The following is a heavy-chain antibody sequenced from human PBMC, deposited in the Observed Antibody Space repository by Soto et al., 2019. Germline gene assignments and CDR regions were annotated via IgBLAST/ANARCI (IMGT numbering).Heavy chain of an antibody. D-gene: IGHD2-15*01. CDR3: ARDRGGTVDAFDI. Sequence: PGGSLRLSCAASGFTFSSYGMHWVRQAPGKGLEWVAVIWYDGSNKYYADSVKGRFTISRDNSKNTLYLQMNSLRAEDTAVYYCARDRGGTVDAFDIWGQGTMVTVSS. J-gene: IGHJ3*02. V-gene: IGHV3-33*01. CDR1: GFTFSSYG. CDR2: IWYDGSNK.